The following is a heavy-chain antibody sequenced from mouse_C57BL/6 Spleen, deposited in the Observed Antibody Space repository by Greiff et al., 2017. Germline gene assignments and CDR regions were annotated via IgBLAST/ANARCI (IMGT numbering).Heavy chain of an antibody. CDR2: IDPETGGT. D-gene: IGHD1-1*02. V-gene: IGHV1-15*01. Sequence: QVQLKESGAELVRPGASVTLSCKASGYTFTDYEMHWVKQTPVHGLEWIGAIDPETGGTAYNQKFKGKAILTADKSSSTAYMELRSLTSEDSAVYYCTRSRWDYWGQGTTLTVSS. J-gene: IGHJ2*01. CDR1: GYTFTDYE. CDR3: TRSRWDY.